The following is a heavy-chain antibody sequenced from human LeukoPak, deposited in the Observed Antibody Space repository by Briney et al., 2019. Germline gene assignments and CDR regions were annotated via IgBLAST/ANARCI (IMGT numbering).Heavy chain of an antibody. Sequence: PSETLSLTCTVSGYSISTGYYWGWIRQPPGKGLEWIGSIYYSGSTYYNPSLKSRVTISVDTSKNQFSLKLSSVTAADTAVYYCARDLRYFDWLLLDEWPIPYWGQGTLVTVSS. D-gene: IGHD3-9*01. V-gene: IGHV4-38-2*02. J-gene: IGHJ4*02. CDR1: GYSISTGYY. CDR3: ARDLRYFDWLLLDEWPIPY. CDR2: IYYSGST.